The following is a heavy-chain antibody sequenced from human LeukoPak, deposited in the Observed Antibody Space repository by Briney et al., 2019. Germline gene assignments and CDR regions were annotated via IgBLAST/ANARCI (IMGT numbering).Heavy chain of an antibody. CDR2: IFRTGST. Sequence: MSSETLSLTCTVSGYSIRSGYYWGWIRQPPGKELEWIGSIFRTGSTYYSASLKSRLSISVDTSKNHIVLKLTSVTAADTAVYFCARRVGFYGSGSLNYFDPWGQGILVSVSS. CDR3: ARRVGFYGSGSLNYFDP. J-gene: IGHJ5*01. D-gene: IGHD3-10*01. CDR1: GYSIRSGYY. V-gene: IGHV4-38-2*02.